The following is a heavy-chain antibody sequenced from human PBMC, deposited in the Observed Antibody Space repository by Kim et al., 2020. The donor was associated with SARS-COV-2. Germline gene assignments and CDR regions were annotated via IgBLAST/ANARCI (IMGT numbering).Heavy chain of an antibody. V-gene: IGHV3-7*01. Sequence: YVDSMKGRFTISRDNAKNSLYLQMNSLRAEDTAVYYCARDRRSSGWYSDYWGQGTLVTVSS. J-gene: IGHJ4*02. CDR3: ARDRRSSGWYSDY. D-gene: IGHD6-19*01.